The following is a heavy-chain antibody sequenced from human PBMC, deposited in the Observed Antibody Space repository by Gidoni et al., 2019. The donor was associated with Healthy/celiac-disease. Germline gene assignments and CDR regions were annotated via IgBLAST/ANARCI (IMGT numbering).Heavy chain of an antibody. Sequence: EVQLVASGGGLVKPGRSLRLSCIASGFNFDDYAVTWFRQAPGKGLEWVGFIRSKAYNGTTAYAASVKGRFTIARDDSKHIAYLQMKSLKTEDTAVYYCARDEDFWSGYLDYWGQGTLVTVSS. D-gene: IGHD3-3*01. CDR3: ARDEDFWSGYLDY. CDR1: GFNFDDYA. J-gene: IGHJ4*02. CDR2: IRSKAYNGTT. V-gene: IGHV3-49*05.